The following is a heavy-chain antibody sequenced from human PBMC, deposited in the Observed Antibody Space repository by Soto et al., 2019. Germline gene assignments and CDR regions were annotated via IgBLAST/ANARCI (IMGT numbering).Heavy chain of an antibody. CDR1: GYSFTTYW. CDR2: IYPGDSDT. J-gene: IGHJ4*02. D-gene: IGHD3-22*01. V-gene: IGHV5-51*01. CDR3: ARQASTGYNYVY. Sequence: GASLKISCRGSGYSFTTYWIAWVRQMPGKGLEWMGIIYPGDSDTRYSPSFQGQVTISADTSISTAYLQWSSLKASDTAMYYCARQASTGYNYVYWGQGTLVTVSS.